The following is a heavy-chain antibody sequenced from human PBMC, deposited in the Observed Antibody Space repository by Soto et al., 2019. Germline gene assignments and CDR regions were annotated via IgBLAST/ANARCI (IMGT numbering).Heavy chain of an antibody. CDR2: INAGNGNT. Sequence: QVQLVQSGAEVKKPGASVKVSCKASGYTFTSYAMHWVRQAPGQRLEWMGWINAGNGNTKYSQKFQGRVTITRDTSASTAYMELSSLRSEDTAVYYCAREQYSSGWYGPLAYWGLGTLVTVSS. CDR1: GYTFTSYA. V-gene: IGHV1-3*01. J-gene: IGHJ4*02. CDR3: AREQYSSGWYGPLAY. D-gene: IGHD6-19*01.